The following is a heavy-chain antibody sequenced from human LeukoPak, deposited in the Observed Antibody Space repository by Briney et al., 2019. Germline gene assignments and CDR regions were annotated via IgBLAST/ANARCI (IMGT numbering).Heavy chain of an antibody. Sequence: ASVKVSCKASGYTFTGHYMHWVRQAPGQGLEWIGWIKPNSGGTSHAQKFQGRVTMTRDTSISTAYMELRRLTSDDPAVYYCARGGWELLRTSFDYWGQGTLVTVSS. CDR2: IKPNSGGT. D-gene: IGHD1-26*01. CDR1: GYTFTGHY. V-gene: IGHV1-2*02. J-gene: IGHJ4*02. CDR3: ARGGWELLRTSFDY.